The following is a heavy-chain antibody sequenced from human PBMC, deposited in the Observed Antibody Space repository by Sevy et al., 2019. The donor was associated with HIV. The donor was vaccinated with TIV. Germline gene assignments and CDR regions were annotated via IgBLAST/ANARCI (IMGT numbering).Heavy chain of an antibody. Sequence: GGSLRLSCAVSGFTFSSNAMNWVRQAPGKGLEWVSGISGSGVSTYYADSAKGRFTISRDNSRNTLYLQINSLRAEDTALYYCAKALAYDNTYLDFWGQGTLVTVSS. CDR2: ISGSGVST. CDR3: AKALAYDNTYLDF. V-gene: IGHV3-23*01. J-gene: IGHJ4*02. D-gene: IGHD3-22*01. CDR1: GFTFSSNA.